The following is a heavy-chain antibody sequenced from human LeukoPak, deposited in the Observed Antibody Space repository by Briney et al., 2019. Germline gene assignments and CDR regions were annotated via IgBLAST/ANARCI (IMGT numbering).Heavy chain of an antibody. CDR2: ISAYNGNT. CDR1: GYTFSSYG. Sequence: ASVKVSCKASGYTFSSYGISWVRQAPGQGLEWLGYISAYNGNTNYAQKVQGRITMTTDTSTSTAYMELSRLRSDDTAVYYCARDLGYYYGSGSPLPEGVNWFDPWGQGTLVTVSS. D-gene: IGHD3-10*01. CDR3: ARDLGYYYGSGSPLPEGVNWFDP. V-gene: IGHV1-18*01. J-gene: IGHJ5*02.